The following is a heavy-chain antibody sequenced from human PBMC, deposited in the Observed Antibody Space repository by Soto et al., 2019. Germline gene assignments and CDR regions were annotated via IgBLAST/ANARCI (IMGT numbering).Heavy chain of an antibody. Sequence: QVQLQQWGAGLLKPSETLSLTCAVYGGSFSGYYWSWIRQPPGKGLEWIGEINHSGSTNYNPSLKRRVTIPVDTSKNQFSLKLSSVTAADTAVYYCARGPIAAAGRVYYFDYWGQGTLVTVSS. D-gene: IGHD6-13*01. V-gene: IGHV4-34*01. CDR2: INHSGST. J-gene: IGHJ4*02. CDR3: ARGPIAAAGRVYYFDY. CDR1: GGSFSGYY.